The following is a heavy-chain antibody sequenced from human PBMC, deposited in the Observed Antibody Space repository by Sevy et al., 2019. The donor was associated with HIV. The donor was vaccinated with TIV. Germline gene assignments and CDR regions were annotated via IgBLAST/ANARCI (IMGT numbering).Heavy chain of an antibody. Sequence: GGSLRLSCAASGFTFSSYGMHWVRQSPGKGLEWVAFIRYDGSNKYYADSVKGRFTISRDNSKNTLYLQINSLRAEDTAVYYCAKDGSRITMIVVAQYYFDYWGQGTLVTVSS. CDR2: IRYDGSNK. V-gene: IGHV3-30*02. CDR3: AKDGSRITMIVVAQYYFDY. J-gene: IGHJ4*02. CDR1: GFTFSSYG. D-gene: IGHD3-22*01.